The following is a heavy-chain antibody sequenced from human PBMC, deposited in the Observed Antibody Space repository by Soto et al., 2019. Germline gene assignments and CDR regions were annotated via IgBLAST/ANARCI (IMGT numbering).Heavy chain of an antibody. D-gene: IGHD2-15*01. CDR1: GYTFTGYY. CDR2: INPNSGGT. V-gene: IGHV1-2*04. CDR3: ATRYCSGGSCYSAFYI. J-gene: IGHJ3*02. Sequence: GASVKVSCKASGYTFTGYYMHWVRQAPGQGLEWMGWINPNSGGTNYAQKFQGWVTMTRDTSISTAYMELSRLRSDDTAVYYCATRYCSGGSCYSAFYICGQGTMVTVSS.